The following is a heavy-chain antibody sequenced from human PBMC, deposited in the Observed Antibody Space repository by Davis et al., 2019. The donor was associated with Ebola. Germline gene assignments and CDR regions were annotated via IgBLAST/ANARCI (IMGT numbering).Heavy chain of an antibody. CDR3: ASGSYFRGSSGYLDY. CDR1: GGSISSTSYY. D-gene: IGHD3-22*01. V-gene: IGHV4-39*01. CDR2: IYYSGIT. Sequence: SETLSLTCTVSGGSISSTSYYWGWIRQPPGKGLEWIGSIYYSGITYCKPSLKSRVTISVDTSKNQFSLKLSSVTAADTAVYYCASGSYFRGSSGYLDYWGQGSLVTVSS. J-gene: IGHJ4*02.